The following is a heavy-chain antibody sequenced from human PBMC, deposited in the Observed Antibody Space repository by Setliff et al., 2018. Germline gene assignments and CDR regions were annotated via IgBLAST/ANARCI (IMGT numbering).Heavy chain of an antibody. J-gene: IGHJ6*03. D-gene: IGHD1-1*01. CDR3: ARESAGDESVRHLYYTDV. CDR2: VYSSVYSSGIT. V-gene: IGHV4-61*02. CDR1: GGSMSSGPNY. Sequence: PSETLSLTCTVSGGSMSSGPNYWSWIRQPAGRGLEWVGRVYSSVYSSGITSYNPSLKSRVTISMDTSKNQFSLGLTSVTAADTAVYYCARESAGDESVRHLYYTDVWGRGTTVTVS.